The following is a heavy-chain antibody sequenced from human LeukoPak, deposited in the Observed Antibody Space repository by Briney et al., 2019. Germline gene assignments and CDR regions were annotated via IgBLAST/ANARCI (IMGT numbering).Heavy chain of an antibody. CDR3: ARGIYGDYDGDAFDI. V-gene: IGHV4-38-2*02. Sequence: SETLSLTCTVSGYSISSGYYWGWIRQPPGKGLEWIGSIYHSGSTYYNPSLESRVTISVDTSKNQFSLKLSSVTAADTAVYYCARGIYGDYDGDAFDIWGQGTMVTVSS. CDR2: IYHSGST. J-gene: IGHJ3*02. D-gene: IGHD4-17*01. CDR1: GYSISSGYY.